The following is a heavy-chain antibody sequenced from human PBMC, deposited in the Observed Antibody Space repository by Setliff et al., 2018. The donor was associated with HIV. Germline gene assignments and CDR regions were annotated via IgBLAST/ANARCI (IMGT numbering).Heavy chain of an antibody. CDR3: ARSPGVDTNMAFDY. CDR1: GGSIINHF. J-gene: IGHJ4*02. V-gene: IGHV4-59*11. Sequence: ASATLSLTCTVSGGSIINHFWSWIRLPPGKGLEWIGYIYYSGSADYNRSLKSRVTISVDTSKSQISLKLNSVTAADTAVYYCARSPGVDTNMAFDYWGQGILVTVSS. D-gene: IGHD5-18*01. CDR2: IYYSGSA.